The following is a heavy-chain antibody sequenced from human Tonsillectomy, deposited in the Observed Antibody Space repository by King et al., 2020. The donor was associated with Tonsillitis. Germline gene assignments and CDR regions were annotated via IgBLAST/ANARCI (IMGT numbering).Heavy chain of an antibody. CDR3: ARDGEQNVVVVAAV. V-gene: IGHV3-11*01. D-gene: IGHD2-15*01. Sequence: QLVQSGGGLVKPGGSLRLSCAASGFTFSDYYMSWIRQAPGKGLEWVSYISSSGSTIYSTDPVKGRFTLSRDNAKNSLYLQMNSLRAEDTAVYYCARDGEQNVVVVAAVWGQGTTVTVSS. CDR1: GFTFSDYY. CDR2: ISSSGSTI. J-gene: IGHJ6*02.